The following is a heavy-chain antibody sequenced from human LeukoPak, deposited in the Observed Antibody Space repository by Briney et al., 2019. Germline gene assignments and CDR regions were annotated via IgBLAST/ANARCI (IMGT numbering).Heavy chain of an antibody. D-gene: IGHD2-15*01. CDR2: INQSVSS. V-gene: IGHV4-34*01. J-gene: IGHJ6*03. CDR1: GGSFSGYY. Sequence: SETLSLTCAVYGGSFSGYYSSWIRQPPGKGLEEIGEINQSVSSDYNPALKRRVTISVAPSTTPFSLKLSSVTAADPAVYSCARAVVLRNRRYYYYYYMDVWGKGTTVTISS. CDR3: ARAVVLRNRRYYYYYYMDV.